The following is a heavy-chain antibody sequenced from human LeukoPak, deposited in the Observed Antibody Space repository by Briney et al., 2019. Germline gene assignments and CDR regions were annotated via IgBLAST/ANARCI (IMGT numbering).Heavy chain of an antibody. J-gene: IGHJ5*02. CDR2: IYSGADT. V-gene: IGHV3-53*04. D-gene: IGHD2-15*01. Sequence: GGSLRLSCGASGFTFSSYTMIWVRQAPGKGLEWVSVIYSGADTYYADSVKGRFTISRHSSQNTVYLQMNSLRAEDTAVYYCARAQYCSGGSCYSGTLGSWGQGTLVTVSS. CDR1: GFTFSSYT. CDR3: ARAQYCSGGSCYSGTLGS.